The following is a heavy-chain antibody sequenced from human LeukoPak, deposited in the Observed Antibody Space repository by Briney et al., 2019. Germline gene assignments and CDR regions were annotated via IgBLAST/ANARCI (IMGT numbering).Heavy chain of an antibody. CDR1: GYTFIHYY. Sequence: ASVKVSCKASGYTFIHYYMHWVRQAPGQGLEWMGIINPSGGTTSYAQKFQGRVTMTRDTSTSTVYMELSSLRSEDTAVYYCAREPIYYDSSGYYSFRDYYYYYGMDVWGQGTTVTVSS. J-gene: IGHJ6*02. CDR2: INPSGGTT. V-gene: IGHV1-46*01. D-gene: IGHD3-22*01. CDR3: AREPIYYDSSGYYSFRDYYYYYGMDV.